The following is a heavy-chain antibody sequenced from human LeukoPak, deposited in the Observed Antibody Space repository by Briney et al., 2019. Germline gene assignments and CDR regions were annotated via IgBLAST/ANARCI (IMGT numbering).Heavy chain of an antibody. CDR1: GGSFSGYY. V-gene: IGHV4-34*01. Sequence: SETLSLTCAVYGGSFSGYYWTWIRQPPGKGLEWIGEINHSGSTNYNPSLKSRVTISVDTSKNQFSLKLSSVIAADTAVYYCARSKRDTMIVVVTPFDYWGQGTLVTVSS. CDR3: ARSKRDTMIVVVTPFDY. D-gene: IGHD3-22*01. J-gene: IGHJ4*02. CDR2: INHSGST.